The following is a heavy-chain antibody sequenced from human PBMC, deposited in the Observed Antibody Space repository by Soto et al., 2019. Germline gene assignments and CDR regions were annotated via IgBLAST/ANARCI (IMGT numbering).Heavy chain of an antibody. CDR1: DGSIGNLSYY. D-gene: IGHD2-2*01. CDR2: IYYSGST. Sequence: PLQPQSLTSSVVDGSIGNLSYYRSLIRQPPGKGLEWIGYIYYSGSTNYNPSLKSRVTISVDTSKNQFSLKLSSVTAADMAVYYCARDRQLLLEYWGQGTLVTVSS. CDR3: ARDRQLLLEY. J-gene: IGHJ4*02. V-gene: IGHV4-61*01.